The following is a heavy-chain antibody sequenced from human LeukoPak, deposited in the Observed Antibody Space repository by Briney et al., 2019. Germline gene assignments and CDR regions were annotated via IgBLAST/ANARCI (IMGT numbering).Heavy chain of an antibody. CDR3: ARVLSITIFGGYYFDY. J-gene: IGHJ4*02. Sequence: TSETLSLTCTVSGGSISSYYWSWIRQPPGKGLEWIGYIYYSGSTNYNPSLKSRVTISVDTSKNQFSLKLSSVTAADTAVYYCARVLSITIFGGYYFDYWGQGTLVTVSS. CDR2: IYYSGST. D-gene: IGHD3-3*01. V-gene: IGHV4-59*01. CDR1: GGSISSYY.